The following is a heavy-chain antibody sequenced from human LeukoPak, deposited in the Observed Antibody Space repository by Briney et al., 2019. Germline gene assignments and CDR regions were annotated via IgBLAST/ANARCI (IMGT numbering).Heavy chain of an antibody. CDR3: AHQRTVSCYFRPFEH. CDR1: GFSLTTSGMG. CDR2: VYWNDNT. J-gene: IGHJ4*02. V-gene: IGHV2-5*01. Sequence: SGPTLVNPTQTLTLTCTLSGFSLTTSGMGVGWVRQPPGKALEWLGMVYWNDNTFYSPSLRNRLTITKDTSKNQVFLTLTHMDPVDTATFYCAHQRTVSCYFRPFEHWGQGVLVTVSS. D-gene: IGHD3-3*01.